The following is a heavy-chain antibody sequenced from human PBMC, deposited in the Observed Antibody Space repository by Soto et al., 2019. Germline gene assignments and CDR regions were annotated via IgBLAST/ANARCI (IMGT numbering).Heavy chain of an antibody. CDR2: INPNSGGT. V-gene: IGHV1-2*02. Sequence: QVQLVQSGAEVKKPGASVKVSCKASGYTFTGYYMHWVRQAPGQGLEWMGWINPNSGGTNYAQKVQGRVTMTRDTSISTAYMELSRLRSDDTAVYYCARGASITIFGVVNLFDYWGQGTLVTVSS. CDR1: GYTFTGYY. J-gene: IGHJ4*02. CDR3: ARGASITIFGVVNLFDY. D-gene: IGHD3-3*01.